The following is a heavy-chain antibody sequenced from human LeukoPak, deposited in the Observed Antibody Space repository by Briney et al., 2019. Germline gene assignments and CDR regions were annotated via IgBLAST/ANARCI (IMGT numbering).Heavy chain of an antibody. CDR3: AKDSRIVVTGATMEYFQH. J-gene: IGHJ1*01. CDR1: GFTFSSYA. V-gene: IGHV3-23*01. CDR2: ISGSGGIT. D-gene: IGHD2-21*02. Sequence: PGGSLRLSCAASGFTFSSYAMTWVRQAPGKGLEWVSVISGSGGITYYADSVKGRFTISRDNSKKTLYLQMNSLRVEDTAVYYCAKDSRIVVTGATMEYFQHWGQGTLVSVSS.